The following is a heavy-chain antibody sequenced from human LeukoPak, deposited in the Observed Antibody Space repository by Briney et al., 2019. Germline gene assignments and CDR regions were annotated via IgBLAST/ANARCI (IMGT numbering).Heavy chain of an antibody. Sequence: PGGSLRLSCAVSGFNVTNFAIAWVRQAPGKGLEWVAAIGGDADGTTYPDRVRGRFFLSRDSSKNTLYLQMNVLTVEDTAVYHCVHPTGEGWFYFPYWGQGTPVTVSS. CDR1: GFNVTNFA. CDR2: IGGDADGT. J-gene: IGHJ4*02. V-gene: IGHV3-23*01. D-gene: IGHD7-27*01. CDR3: VHPTGEGWFYFPY.